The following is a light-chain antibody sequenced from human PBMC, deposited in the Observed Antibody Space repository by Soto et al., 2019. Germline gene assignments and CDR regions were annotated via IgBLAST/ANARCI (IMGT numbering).Light chain of an antibody. CDR1: QSVNNN. J-gene: IGKJ2*01. CDR3: QQYNNWPPDT. V-gene: IGKV3-15*01. CDR2: GAS. Sequence: EIILTQSPASLSVSPGERATLSCRASQSVNNNLAWYQQKPGQAPRLLTYGASTRATGIPGRFRGSGSGTEFTLTITSLQSEDFAVYFCQQYNNWPPDTFGQGTKLEIK.